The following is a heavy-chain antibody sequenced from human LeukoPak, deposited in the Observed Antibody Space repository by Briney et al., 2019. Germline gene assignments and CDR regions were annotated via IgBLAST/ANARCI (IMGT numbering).Heavy chain of an antibody. D-gene: IGHD3-10*01. V-gene: IGHV3-9*01. CDR1: GFTFDDYA. J-gene: IGHJ5*02. Sequence: GGSLRLSCAASGFTFDDYAMHWVRQAPGKGLEWVSGISWNSGSIGYADSVKGRFTISRDNAKNSLYLQMNSLRAEDTALYYCAKGLITMVREFDPWGQGTLVTVPS. CDR2: ISWNSGSI. CDR3: AKGLITMVREFDP.